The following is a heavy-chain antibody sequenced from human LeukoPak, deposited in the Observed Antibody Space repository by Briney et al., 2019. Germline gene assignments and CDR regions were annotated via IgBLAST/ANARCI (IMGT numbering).Heavy chain of an antibody. D-gene: IGHD6-19*01. J-gene: IGHJ4*02. Sequence: GAAVKVSCKSSGYTFTVYFVHWVRQAPGQGLEWMGWIDPNSGGTNYAQKFQGRVTMTRDTSISIAYMELSRLRSDDTAVYYCARGVAGTPFTDYWGQGTLVTVS. CDR1: GYTFTVYF. CDR2: IDPNSGGT. CDR3: ARGVAGTPFTDY. V-gene: IGHV1-2*02.